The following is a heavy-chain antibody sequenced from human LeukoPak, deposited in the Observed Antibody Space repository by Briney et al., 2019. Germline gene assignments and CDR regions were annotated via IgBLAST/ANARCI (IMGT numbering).Heavy chain of an antibody. J-gene: IGHJ6*04. D-gene: IGHD3-16*01. Sequence: PSETLSLTCTVSGGSISSYYWSWIRQPPGKGLEWIGYIYYSGSTNYNPSLKSRVTISVDTSKNQFSLKLSSVTAADTAVYFCARRGRGVFWGGEYYGMDVWGKGTTVTVSS. CDR1: GGSISSYY. CDR3: ARRGRGVFWGGEYYGMDV. V-gene: IGHV4-59*08. CDR2: IYYSGST.